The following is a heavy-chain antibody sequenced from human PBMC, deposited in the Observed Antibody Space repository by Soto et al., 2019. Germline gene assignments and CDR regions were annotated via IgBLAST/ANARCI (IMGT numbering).Heavy chain of an antibody. CDR2: INHGGST. V-gene: IGHV4-34*01. J-gene: IGHJ3*02. CDR3: AREDSSGIYNQIVNAFDI. D-gene: IGHD6-19*01. Sequence: TLSLTCAVYGGSFSGYYWSWIRQSPGKGLEWIGEINHGGSTNYNPSLKSRVTISIDTTKNHFSLKLTSVTAADTAVYYCAREDSSGIYNQIVNAFDIWGQGTMVPVSS. CDR1: GGSFSGYY.